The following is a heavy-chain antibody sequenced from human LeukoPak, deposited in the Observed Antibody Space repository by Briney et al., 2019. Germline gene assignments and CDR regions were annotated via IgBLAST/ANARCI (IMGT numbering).Heavy chain of an antibody. Sequence: SETLSLTCTVSGGSISSGGYYWNWIRQHPGKGREWIGYIYYTGSTYYNPSLKSRVTISVDTSKNQFSLKLSSVTAADTAVYYCARPRNDYGDYVKYYFDVWGRGTKVTVSS. CDR3: ARPRNDYGDYVKYYFDV. CDR2: IYYTGST. D-gene: IGHD4-17*01. V-gene: IGHV4-31*03. CDR1: GGSISSGGYY. J-gene: IGHJ2*01.